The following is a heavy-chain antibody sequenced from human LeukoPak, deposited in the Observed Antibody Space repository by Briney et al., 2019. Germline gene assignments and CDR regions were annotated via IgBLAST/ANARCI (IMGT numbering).Heavy chain of an antibody. CDR1: GFTFSSYA. D-gene: IGHD3-9*01. J-gene: IGHJ4*02. CDR3: AKDATASPYFHWFDN. CDR2: ISSGDRT. Sequence: HPGGSLRLSCAASGFTFSSYAMNWVRQAPGKGLEWVAGISSGDRTFHAESVKGRFTISRDKSKDTQYLQMNSLRAEDTAVYYCAKDATASPYFHWFDNWGQGTQVIVSS. V-gene: IGHV3-23*01.